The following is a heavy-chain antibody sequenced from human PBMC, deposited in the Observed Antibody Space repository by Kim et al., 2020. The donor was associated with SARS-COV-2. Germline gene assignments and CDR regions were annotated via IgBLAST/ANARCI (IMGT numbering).Heavy chain of an antibody. J-gene: IGHJ3*02. Sequence: GGSLRLSCAASGFTFSSYGMHWVRQAPGKGLEWVAVISYDGSNKYYADSVKGRFTISRDNSKNTLYLQMNSLRAEDTAVYYCARGGPSRKLRYFDWSPLSPNDAFDIWGQGTMVTVSS. CDR3: ARGGPSRKLRYFDWSPLSPNDAFDI. CDR2: ISYDGSNK. V-gene: IGHV3-33*05. CDR1: GFTFSSYG. D-gene: IGHD3-9*01.